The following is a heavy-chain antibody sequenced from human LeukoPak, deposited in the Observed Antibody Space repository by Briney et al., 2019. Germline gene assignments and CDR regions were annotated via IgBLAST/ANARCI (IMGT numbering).Heavy chain of an antibody. J-gene: IGHJ6*03. V-gene: IGHV4-34*01. Sequence: PSETLSLTCAVYGGSFSGYYWSWIRQPPGKGLEWIGELNHSGSTNYNPSLKSRVTISVDTSKNQFSLKLSSVTAADTAVYYCARIKLGYCSSTSCYGFLHYYYYYMDVWGKGTTVTVSS. CDR1: GGSFSGYY. CDR2: LNHSGST. CDR3: ARIKLGYCSSTSCYGFLHYYYYYMDV. D-gene: IGHD2-2*01.